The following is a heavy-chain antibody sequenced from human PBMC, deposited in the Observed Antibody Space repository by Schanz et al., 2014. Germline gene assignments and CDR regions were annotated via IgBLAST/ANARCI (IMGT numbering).Heavy chain of an antibody. CDR1: GFTFRSYG. D-gene: IGHD3-22*01. Sequence: QGQLVESGGGVVQPGRSLRLSCAASGFTFRSYGMHWVRQAPGKGLEWVALIWYDGSNKYYADSVRGRFTISRDDSKNTLYLQMNSLRPEDTAVYYCAKEDRNHNSDYVYWGQGTLVTVSS. J-gene: IGHJ4*02. CDR3: AKEDRNHNSDYVY. CDR2: IWYDGSNK. V-gene: IGHV3-33*06.